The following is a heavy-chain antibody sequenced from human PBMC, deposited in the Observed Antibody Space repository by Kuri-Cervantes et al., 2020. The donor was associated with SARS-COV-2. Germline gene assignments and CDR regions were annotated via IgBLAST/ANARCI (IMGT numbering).Heavy chain of an antibody. CDR2: IIPILGIA. V-gene: IGHV1-69*04. Sequence: SVKVSCKASGGTFSSYTISWVRQAPGQELEWMGRIIPILGIANYAQKFQGRVTFTADKSTSTAYMELSSLRSEDTAVYYCARDRGDGWFDPWGQGTLVTVSS. J-gene: IGHJ5*02. CDR1: GGTFSSYT. D-gene: IGHD2-21*02. CDR3: ARDRGDGWFDP.